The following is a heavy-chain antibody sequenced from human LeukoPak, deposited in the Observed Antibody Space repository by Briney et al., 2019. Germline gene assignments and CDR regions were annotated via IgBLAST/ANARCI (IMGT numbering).Heavy chain of an antibody. CDR3: ARHIPIVATISYFDY. J-gene: IGHJ4*02. V-gene: IGHV4-38-2*02. CDR1: GYSISSTYY. Sequence: SETLSLTCTVSGYSISSTYYWGWIRQPPGKGLEWVGSVFHSGNTYYNPSLKSRITISVDTSKNQFSLKLSSVTAADTAVYYCARHIPIVATISYFDYWGQGTLVTVSS. CDR2: VFHSGNT. D-gene: IGHD5-12*01.